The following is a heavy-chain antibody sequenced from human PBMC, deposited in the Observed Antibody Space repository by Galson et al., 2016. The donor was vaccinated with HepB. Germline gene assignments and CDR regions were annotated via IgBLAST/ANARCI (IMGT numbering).Heavy chain of an antibody. Sequence: LRLSCAASGFTFSSYAMHWVRQAPGKGLEWVAVISYDGNNKYFAGSVKGRFTISRENSYNTLYLQMKSLRPDDTAVDYCAKAVGGSSGSLPDYWGQGALVTVSS. D-gene: IGHD1-26*01. J-gene: IGHJ4*02. CDR3: AKAVGGSSGSLPDY. CDR1: GFTFSSYA. V-gene: IGHV3-30-3*01. CDR2: ISYDGNNK.